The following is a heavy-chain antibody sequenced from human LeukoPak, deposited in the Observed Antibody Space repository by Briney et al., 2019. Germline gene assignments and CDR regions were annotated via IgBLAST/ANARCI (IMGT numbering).Heavy chain of an antibody. CDR2: IRSKANNYAT. D-gene: IGHD1-26*01. J-gene: IGHJ4*02. CDR3: TIVVGATFDY. V-gene: IGHV3-73*01. CDR1: GFTFSAST. Sequence: GGSLRLSCAASGFTFSASTMHWVRQASGEGLEWVGRIRSKANNYATAYAASVQGRFTISRDDSKNTAYLQMNSLKTEDTALYYCTIVVGATFDYWGQGTLVTVSS.